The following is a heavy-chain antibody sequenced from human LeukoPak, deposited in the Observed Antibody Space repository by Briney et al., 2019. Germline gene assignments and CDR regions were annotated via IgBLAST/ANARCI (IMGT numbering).Heavy chain of an antibody. V-gene: IGHV4-59*01. CDR1: GDSISSYY. J-gene: IGHJ4*02. CDR2: IYYRGST. Sequence: SETLSLTCTVSGDSISSYYWSWIRQPPGKGLEWIGYIYYRGSTNYNPSLKSRVTISIDTSKNQFSLKLTSVTAADTAVYYCARGEGASWWFDYWGQGTLVTVSS. D-gene: IGHD6-13*01. CDR3: ARGEGASWWFDY.